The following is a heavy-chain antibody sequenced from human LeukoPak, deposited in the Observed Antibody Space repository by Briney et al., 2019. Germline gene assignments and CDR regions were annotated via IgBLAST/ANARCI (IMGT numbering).Heavy chain of an antibody. J-gene: IGHJ6*03. CDR1: GFTFSSFD. CDR3: ASGPPRGKYYYMDV. Sequence: PGGSLRLSCAASGFTFSSFDMHWVRQPTGQGLEWVPTMGTASDTYYPGSVEGRFTLSRDNAKNSLYLQMNSLTAGDTAVYYCASGPPRGKYYYMDVWGKGTTVTVSS. CDR2: MGTASDT. D-gene: IGHD1-1*01. V-gene: IGHV3-13*01.